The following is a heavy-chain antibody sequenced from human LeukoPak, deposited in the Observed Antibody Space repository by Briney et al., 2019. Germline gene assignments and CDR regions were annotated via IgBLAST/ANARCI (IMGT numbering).Heavy chain of an antibody. D-gene: IGHD2-2*02. Sequence: PSETLSLTCTVSGGSISSSSYYWGWIRQPPGKGLEWIGSIYYSGSTYYNPSLKSRVTISVDTSKNQFSLKLSSVTAADTAVYYCARLDCSSTSCYTPIDYWAREPWSPSPQ. CDR1: GGSISSSSYY. J-gene: IGHJ4*02. CDR3: ARLDCSSTSCYTPIDY. V-gene: IGHV4-39*01. CDR2: IYYSGST.